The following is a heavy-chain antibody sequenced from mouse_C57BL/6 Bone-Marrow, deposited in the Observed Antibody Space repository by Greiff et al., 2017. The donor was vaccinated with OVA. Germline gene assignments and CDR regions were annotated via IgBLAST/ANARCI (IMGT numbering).Heavy chain of an antibody. CDR3: ARPIYYEYDGPRYDFDD. J-gene: IGHJ4*01. CDR2: INPNNGGT. D-gene: IGHD2-4*01. Sequence: EVQLQQSGPELVKPGASVKISCKASGYTSTDYYLNWVKQSHGKSLEWIGDINPNNGGTSYNQQFKGKATLTVDKSSSTAYMELRSLTSEDSAVYYCARPIYYEYDGPRYDFDDWGQGTSVTVSS. V-gene: IGHV1-26*01. CDR1: GYTSTDYY.